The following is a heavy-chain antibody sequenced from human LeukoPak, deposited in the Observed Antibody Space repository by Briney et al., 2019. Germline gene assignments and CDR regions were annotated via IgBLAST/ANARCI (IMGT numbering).Heavy chain of an antibody. CDR2: MNLNSGNT. CDR3: AGGRSGCPFDP. J-gene: IGHJ5*02. CDR1: GYTFTSYD. D-gene: IGHD3-22*01. Sequence: ASVKVSCKASGYTFTSYDINWVRPATGQGLGWMGWMNLNSGNTGYAQKFQGRVTMTRNTSISTAYMELSSLRSEDTAVYYCAGGRSGCPFDPWGQGTLVTVSS. V-gene: IGHV1-8*01.